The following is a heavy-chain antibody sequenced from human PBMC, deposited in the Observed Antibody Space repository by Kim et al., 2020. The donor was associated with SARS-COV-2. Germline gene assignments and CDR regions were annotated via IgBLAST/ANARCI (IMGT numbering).Heavy chain of an antibody. CDR3: ARDVAQQLRDYCDYYG. CDR1: GFTFRSYS. V-gene: IGHV3-48*01. J-gene: IGHJ6*01. CDR2: ITSSSSTR. D-gene: IGHD4-17*01. Sequence: GGSLRLSCAASGFTFRSYSMNWVRQAPGKGLEWVSSITSSSSTRYYSDSVKGRFTISRDNAKNSLYLQITSLRAEDTAVYYCARDVAQQLRDYCDYYG.